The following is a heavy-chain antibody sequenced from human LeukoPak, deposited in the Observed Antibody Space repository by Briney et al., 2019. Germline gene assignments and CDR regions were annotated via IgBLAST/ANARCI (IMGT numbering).Heavy chain of an antibody. Sequence: ASVKVSCKASGYTFTGYYINWVRQAPGQGLEWMGWINPNSGGTNYAQRFQGRVTMTRDTSISTAYMELSRLTSDDTAVYYCAKVTIYGDYLENWFDPWGQGTLVTVSS. CDR2: INPNSGGT. V-gene: IGHV1-2*02. CDR3: AKVTIYGDYLENWFDP. D-gene: IGHD4-17*01. J-gene: IGHJ5*02. CDR1: GYTFTGYY.